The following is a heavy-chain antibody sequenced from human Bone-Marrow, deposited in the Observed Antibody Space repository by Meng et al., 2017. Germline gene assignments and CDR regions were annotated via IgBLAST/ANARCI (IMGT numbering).Heavy chain of an antibody. V-gene: IGHV3-30*04. Sequence: GESLKISCAASGFTLSSYAMHWVRQAPGKGLEWVAATSYDGSNTYYVDSVKGRFTISRDNSKNTLYLQMNSLRAEDTAVYYCARSGRYCSSTSCYYHYYGMDVWDQGTTVTVSS. J-gene: IGHJ6*02. CDR3: ARSGRYCSSTSCYYHYYGMDV. D-gene: IGHD2-2*01. CDR1: GFTLSSYA. CDR2: TSYDGSNT.